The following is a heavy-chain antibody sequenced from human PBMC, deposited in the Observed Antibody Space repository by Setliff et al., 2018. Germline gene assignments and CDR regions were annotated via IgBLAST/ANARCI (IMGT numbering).Heavy chain of an antibody. CDR2: IYYSGST. J-gene: IGHJ4*02. CDR3: ARVRDYEIDC. V-gene: IGHV4-59*01. CDR1: GGSISSYY. D-gene: IGHD3-16*01. Sequence: PSETLSLTCTVSGGSISSYYWSWIRQPPGKRLEWIGYIYYSGSTNYNPSLESRVTISVDTSKNQFSLKLSSVTAADTAVYYCARVRDYEIDCWGQGTLVTVSS.